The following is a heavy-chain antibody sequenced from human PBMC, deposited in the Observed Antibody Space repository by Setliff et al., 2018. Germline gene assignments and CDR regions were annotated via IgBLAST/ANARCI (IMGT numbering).Heavy chain of an antibody. CDR3: ARGLATVRTIIFDF. J-gene: IGHJ4*02. Sequence: KPSETLSLTCTVSGGSVNNSGFFWGWLRQAPGKGLEWIGNIYDSGSSNYNASLKSRLIITRDTSKNQVSLELSSVTAADTAVYYCARGLATVRTIIFDFWGQGSLVTVSS. CDR1: GGSVNNSGFF. V-gene: IGHV4-39*07. CDR2: IYDSGSS. D-gene: IGHD4-17*01.